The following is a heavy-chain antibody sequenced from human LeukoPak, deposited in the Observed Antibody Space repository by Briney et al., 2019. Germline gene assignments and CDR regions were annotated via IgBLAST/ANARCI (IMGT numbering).Heavy chain of an antibody. CDR2: IYYSGST. CDR1: GDSIRSYY. CDR3: ASGVLVPAAFMDV. J-gene: IGHJ6*03. Sequence: PSETLSLTCTVSGDSIRSYYWGWIRQPPGKGLEWIGYIYYSGSTNYNPSLKSRVTISLDTSKNHFSLKLRSVTAADTAVYYCASGVLVPAAFMDVWGKGTTVTVSS. V-gene: IGHV4-59*01. D-gene: IGHD2-2*01.